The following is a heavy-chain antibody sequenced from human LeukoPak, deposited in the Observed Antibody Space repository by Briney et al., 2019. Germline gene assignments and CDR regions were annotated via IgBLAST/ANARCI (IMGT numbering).Heavy chain of an antibody. V-gene: IGHV4-34*01. CDR3: ARGSDYSSSWYPYYYYYMDV. CDR2: INHSGST. D-gene: IGHD6-13*01. Sequence: PSETLSLTCAVYGGSFSGYYWSWIRQPPGKGLEWIGEINHSGSTNYNPSLKSRVTISVDTSKNQFSLKLSSVTAADTAVYYCARGSDYSSSWYPYYYYYMDVWGKGTTVTVSS. CDR1: GGSFSGYY. J-gene: IGHJ6*03.